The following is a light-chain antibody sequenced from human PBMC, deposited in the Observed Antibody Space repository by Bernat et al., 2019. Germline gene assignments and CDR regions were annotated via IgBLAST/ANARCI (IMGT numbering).Light chain of an antibody. V-gene: IGLV2-14*03. J-gene: IGLJ2*01. Sequence: QSALTQPASVSGSPGQSITISCTETSSDLHNYNFVSWYQQHPGKAPKLTIYDVTKRPSGVSYRFSGSKSGNTASLTISGLQADDEADYYCISYTTDTTPVFGGGTKLTVL. CDR1: SSDLHNYNF. CDR2: DVT. CDR3: ISYTTDTTPV.